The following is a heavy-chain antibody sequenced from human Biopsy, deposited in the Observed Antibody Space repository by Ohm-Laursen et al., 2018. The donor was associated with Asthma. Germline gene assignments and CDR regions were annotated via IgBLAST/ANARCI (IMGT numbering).Heavy chain of an antibody. J-gene: IGHJ5*02. CDR3: ARCQKSAGGRWFDP. CDR2: INPNRGGT. V-gene: IGHV1-2*06. D-gene: IGHD6-25*01. CDR1: GYTFIGCH. Sequence: SVKVSCKPSGYTFIGCHIHWMRQAPGQGLEWMGRINPNRGGTNYAQKFQGRVTMTRDTSISTAYMEVSRLRSDDTAVYYCARCQKSAGGRWFDPWGQGTLVTVSS.